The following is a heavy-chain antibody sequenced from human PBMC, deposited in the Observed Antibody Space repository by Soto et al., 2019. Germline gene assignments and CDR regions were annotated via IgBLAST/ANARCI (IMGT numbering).Heavy chain of an antibody. CDR2: INEDGSEK. CDR3: ARTGWPQSSYYFDY. V-gene: IGHV3-7*03. Sequence: VGSLRLSSAASGFSFSLFWMSWVRQTPGKGLEWVANINEDGSEKSFADSVKGRFTISRDNAKNSLSLQMNSLTADDTAVYYCARTGWPQSSYYFDYWGQGTLVTVSS. J-gene: IGHJ4*02. D-gene: IGHD3-16*01. CDR1: GFSFSLFW.